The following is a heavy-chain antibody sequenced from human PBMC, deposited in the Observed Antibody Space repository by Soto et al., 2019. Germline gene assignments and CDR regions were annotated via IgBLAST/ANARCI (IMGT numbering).Heavy chain of an antibody. D-gene: IGHD2-21*02. V-gene: IGHV1-69*01. CDR2: IIPIFGIA. CDR1: GGTFSSYA. Sequence: QVQLVQSGAEVKKPGSSVKVSCKASGGTFSSYAISWVRQAPGQGLEWMGGIIPIFGIANYAQKFQGRVTITADESTSTAYMELSSLRSEDTAVYYCARRELAYCGGDCYLDAFDIWGQGTMVTVSS. J-gene: IGHJ3*02. CDR3: ARRELAYCGGDCYLDAFDI.